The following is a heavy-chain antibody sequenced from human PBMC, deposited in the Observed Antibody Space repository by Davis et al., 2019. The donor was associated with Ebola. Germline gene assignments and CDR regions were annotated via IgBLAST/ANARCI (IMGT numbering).Heavy chain of an antibody. J-gene: IGHJ4*02. Sequence: SVKVSCKAPGGTFTTYPINWVRQAPGQRLEWMGGIIFVSAILNYAQKFQGRITMTADESTSTAYMELSSLRSDDTAIYYRAIVPTTYCGDECFSTWGQGTLVTVSS. CDR1: GGTFTTYP. CDR2: IIFVSAIL. V-gene: IGHV1-69*13. D-gene: IGHD2-21*01. CDR3: AIVPTTYCGDECFST.